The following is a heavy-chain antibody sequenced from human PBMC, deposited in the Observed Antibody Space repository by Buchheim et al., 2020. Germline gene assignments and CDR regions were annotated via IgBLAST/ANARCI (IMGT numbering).Heavy chain of an antibody. J-gene: IGHJ6*02. CDR2: IGTAGDT. CDR1: GFTFSSYD. V-gene: IGHV3-13*04. D-gene: IGHD4-11*01. Sequence: EVQLVESGGGLVQPGGSLRLSCAASGFTFSSYDMHWVRQATGKGLEWVSAIGTAGDTYYPGSVKGRFTISRDNAKNSLYLQMNNLRAGDTAVYYCARGLQSQPKAYYGMDVWGQGT. CDR3: ARGLQSQPKAYYGMDV.